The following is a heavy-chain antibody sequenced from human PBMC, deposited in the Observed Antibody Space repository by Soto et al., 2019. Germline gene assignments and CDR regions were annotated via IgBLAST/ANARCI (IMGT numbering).Heavy chain of an antibody. Sequence: PGGSLRLSCAASGFTFRSDSMNWVRQAPGKGLEWVSYISISSRTIYYADSVKGRFTISRDDAKNSLYLQMNSLRDEDTSVYYCARDNGIAGSFDPWGQGTLVTVSS. CDR1: GFTFRSDS. V-gene: IGHV3-48*02. D-gene: IGHD6-13*01. CDR2: ISISSRTI. CDR3: ARDNGIAGSFDP. J-gene: IGHJ5*02.